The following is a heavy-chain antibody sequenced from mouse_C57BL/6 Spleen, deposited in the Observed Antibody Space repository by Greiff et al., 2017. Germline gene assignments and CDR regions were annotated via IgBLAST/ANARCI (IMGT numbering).Heavy chain of an antibody. V-gene: IGHV1-42*01. D-gene: IGHD3-2*02. Sequence: EVQLQQSGPELVKPGASVKISCKASGYSFTGYYMNWVKQSPEKSLEWIGEINPSTGGTTYNQKFKAKATLTVDKSSSTAYMQLKGLTSEDSAVYYCARWDSSGYGAMDYWGQGTSVTVSS. CDR1: GYSFTGYY. CDR2: INPSTGGT. CDR3: ARWDSSGYGAMDY. J-gene: IGHJ4*01.